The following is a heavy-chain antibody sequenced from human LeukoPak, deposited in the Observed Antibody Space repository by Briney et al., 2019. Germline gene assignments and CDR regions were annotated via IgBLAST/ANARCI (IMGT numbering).Heavy chain of an antibody. CDR3: TTDPIHLHFDY. Sequence: SWIRQHPGKGLEWVGRIKSKTDGGTTDYAAPVKGRFTISRDDSKNTLYLQMNSLKTEDTAVYYCTTDPIHLHFDYWGQGTLVTVSS. CDR2: IKSKTDGGTT. V-gene: IGHV3-15*01. J-gene: IGHJ4*02. D-gene: IGHD5-18*01.